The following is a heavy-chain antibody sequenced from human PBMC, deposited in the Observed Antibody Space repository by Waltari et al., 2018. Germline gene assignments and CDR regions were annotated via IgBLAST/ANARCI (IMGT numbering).Heavy chain of an antibody. CDR2: IYPGDSDT. CDR1: GYSFTSYW. CDR3: ARVGKLGVAGHGDFDY. J-gene: IGHJ4*02. D-gene: IGHD6-19*01. Sequence: EVQLVQSGAEVKKPGESLKISCKGSGYSFTSYWIGWVRQMPGKGLEWMGVIYPGDSDTRYSPSFQGQVTISADKSSSTAYLQWSSLKASDTAMYYCARVGKLGVAGHGDFDYWGQGTLVTVSS. V-gene: IGHV5-51*01.